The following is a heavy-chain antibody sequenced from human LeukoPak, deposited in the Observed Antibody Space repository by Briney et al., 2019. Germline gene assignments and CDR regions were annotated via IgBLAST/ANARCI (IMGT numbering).Heavy chain of an antibody. J-gene: IGHJ4*02. CDR2: IKGDGSDT. CDR1: GFTFSNAW. Sequence: GGSLRLSCAASGFTFSNAWMSWVRPAPGKGLEWVATIKGDGSDTYYVDSVRGRFTISRDNAKNSVFLDMNSLRGEDTAVYYCARDGGHSADYWGQGTQVTVSS. CDR3: ARDGGHSADY. D-gene: IGHD1-26*01. V-gene: IGHV3-7*01.